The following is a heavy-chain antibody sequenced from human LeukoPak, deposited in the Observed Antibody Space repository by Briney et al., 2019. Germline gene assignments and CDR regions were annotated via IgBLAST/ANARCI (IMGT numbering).Heavy chain of an antibody. D-gene: IGHD3-22*01. V-gene: IGHV1-46*01. CDR1: GYTFTSYY. CDR3: ARVHRPYYYASSGYFY. Sequence: ASVKVSCKASGYTFTSYYMHWVRQAPGQGLEWMGIINPSGGSTSYAQKFQGRVTMTRDTSTSTVYMELSSLRSEDTAVYYCARVHRPYYYASSGYFYWGQGTLVTVSS. CDR2: INPSGGST. J-gene: IGHJ4*02.